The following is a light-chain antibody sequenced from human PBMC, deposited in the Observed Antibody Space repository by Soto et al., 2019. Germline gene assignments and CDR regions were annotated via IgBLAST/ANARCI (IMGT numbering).Light chain of an antibody. V-gene: IGLV2-8*01. CDR2: EVS. Sequence: QSVLTQPPSASGSPGQSVTISCTGTSSDVGAYNYVSWYQQHPGKAPKLMIHEVSKRPSGVPDRFSASKSGNTASLTVSGLQAEDEADYYCSSHGGSNNFYVFXTGTKVTVL. CDR3: SSHGGSNNFYV. J-gene: IGLJ1*01. CDR1: SSDVGAYNY.